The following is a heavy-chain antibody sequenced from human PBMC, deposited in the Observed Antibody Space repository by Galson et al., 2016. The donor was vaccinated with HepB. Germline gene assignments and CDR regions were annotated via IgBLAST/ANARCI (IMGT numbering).Heavy chain of an antibody. J-gene: IGHJ4*02. CDR3: ARLSWQWLVPIFDY. Sequence: SLRLSCAASGFTVSSNYMSWVRQAPGKGLEWVSVIYSGGSTYYADSVKGRSTISRDNSKNTLYLQMNSLRAEDTAVYYCARLSWQWLVPIFDYWGQGTLVTVSS. CDR2: IYSGGST. CDR1: GFTVSSNY. D-gene: IGHD6-19*01. V-gene: IGHV3-53*01.